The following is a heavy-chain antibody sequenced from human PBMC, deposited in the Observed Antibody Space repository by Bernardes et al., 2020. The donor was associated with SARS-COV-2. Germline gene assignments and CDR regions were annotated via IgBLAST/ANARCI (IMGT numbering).Heavy chain of an antibody. D-gene: IGHD2-21*01. Sequence: SETLSLTCTVSGGSISSYYWSWIRQPPGKGLEWIGYIYYSGDTNHNPSLKSRVTISVDTSKNQFSLKLSSVTAADTAVYYCASLGVAAFDIWGQGTMVTVSS. CDR2: IYYSGDT. V-gene: IGHV4-59*08. J-gene: IGHJ3*02. CDR3: ASLGVAAFDI. CDR1: GGSISSYY.